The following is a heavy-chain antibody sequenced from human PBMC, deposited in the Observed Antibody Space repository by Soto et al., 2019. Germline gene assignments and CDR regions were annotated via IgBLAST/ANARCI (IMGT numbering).Heavy chain of an antibody. J-gene: IGHJ4*02. D-gene: IGHD6-19*01. Sequence: ASVKVSCKVSGYTLTELSMHWVRQAPGKGLEWMGGFDPEDGETIYAQKFQGRVTMTKDTSTDTAYMELSSLRSEDTAVYYCARDRVGLGGIAVSGTDYWGQGTLVTVSS. CDR1: GYTLTELS. CDR3: ARDRVGLGGIAVSGTDY. V-gene: IGHV1-24*01. CDR2: FDPEDGET.